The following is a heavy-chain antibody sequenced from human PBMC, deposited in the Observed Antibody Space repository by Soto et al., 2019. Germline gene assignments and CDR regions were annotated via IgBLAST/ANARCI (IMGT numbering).Heavy chain of an antibody. CDR1: GGSISSGGYY. D-gene: IGHD3-3*01. J-gene: IGHJ4*02. Sequence: RSETLSLTCTVSGGSISSGGYYWSWIRQHPGKGLEWIGYIYYSGSTYYNPSLKSRVTISVDTSKNQFSLKLSSVTAADTAVYYCARARGSIFGVVIIRHFDYWGQGTLVTVSS. V-gene: IGHV4-31*03. CDR3: ARARGSIFGVVIIRHFDY. CDR2: IYYSGST.